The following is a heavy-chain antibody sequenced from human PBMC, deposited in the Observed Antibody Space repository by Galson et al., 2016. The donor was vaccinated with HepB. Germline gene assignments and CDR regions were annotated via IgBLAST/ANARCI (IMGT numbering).Heavy chain of an antibody. CDR2: INPNNGVT. Sequence: SCKASGYTFTGYFIHWVRQAPGQGLEWMGWINPNNGVTNYAQKLQGRVTMTRDTSITTAYIDLSRLRSGDTAVYYCARFGPDSLDHWGQGTLVTVSS. J-gene: IGHJ4*02. CDR3: ARFGPDSLDH. V-gene: IGHV1-2*02. D-gene: IGHD3-10*01. CDR1: GYTFTGYF.